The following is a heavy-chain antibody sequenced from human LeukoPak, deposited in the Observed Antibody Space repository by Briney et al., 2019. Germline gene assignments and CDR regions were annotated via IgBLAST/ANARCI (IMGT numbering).Heavy chain of an antibody. Sequence: ASVKVSCKTSGYTFTKYYMHWVRQAPGQELEWMGWMNPNSGGTNYTQKFQGRVTMTRDTSINTAYMELSRLKSDDTAVYYCATSSGYSHTWGAFDYWGQGALVTVSS. CDR2: MNPNSGGT. J-gene: IGHJ4*02. CDR3: ATSSGYSHTWGAFDY. CDR1: GYTFTKYY. D-gene: IGHD5-18*01. V-gene: IGHV1-2*02.